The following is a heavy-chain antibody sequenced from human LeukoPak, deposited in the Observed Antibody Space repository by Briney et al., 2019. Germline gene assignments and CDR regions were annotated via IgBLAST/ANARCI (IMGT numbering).Heavy chain of an antibody. CDR3: ARDAYVSYYYYGMDV. CDR1: GGSISSYY. J-gene: IGHJ6*04. V-gene: IGHV4-59*01. D-gene: IGHD3-16*01. Sequence: SETLSLTCTVSGGSISSYYWSCIRQPPGKGLEWIGYIYYSGSTNYHPSLKSRVTISVDTSKNQFSLKLTSVTAADTAVYYCARDAYVSYYYYGMDVWGKGTTVTVSS. CDR2: IYYSGST.